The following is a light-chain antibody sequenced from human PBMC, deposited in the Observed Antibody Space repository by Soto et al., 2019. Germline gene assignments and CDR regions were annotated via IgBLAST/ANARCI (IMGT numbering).Light chain of an antibody. V-gene: IGKV1-33*01. Sequence: IQMTQSPSSLSASVGDRVTITCQASQDISNYLNWYQQKPGKAPKLLIYDASNLETGVPSRFSGSGSGTDFTFTISSLQPEDIATYYCQQYDNVPTFGQGTKVDIK. CDR3: QQYDNVPT. CDR2: DAS. J-gene: IGKJ2*01. CDR1: QDISNY.